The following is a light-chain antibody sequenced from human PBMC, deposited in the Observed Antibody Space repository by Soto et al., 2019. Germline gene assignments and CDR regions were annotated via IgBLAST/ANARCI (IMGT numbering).Light chain of an antibody. CDR2: AAS. Sequence: DIRMTQSPSSLSTSVGDRVTITFRASQGISNYLAWYQQKPGKVPKLLIYAASTLQSGVPSRFSGSGSGTDFTLTISSLQPEDVATYYCQKYNSAPWTFGQGTKVDI. J-gene: IGKJ1*01. CDR1: QGISNY. V-gene: IGKV1-27*01. CDR3: QKYNSAPWT.